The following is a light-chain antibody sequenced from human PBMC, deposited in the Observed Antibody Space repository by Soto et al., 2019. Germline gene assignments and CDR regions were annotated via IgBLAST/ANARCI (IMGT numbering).Light chain of an antibody. Sequence: EIVMTQSPATLSVSPGERDTLSCRASLSVSSNLAWYQQKPGQAPRLLIYGASTRATGVPARFSGSGSGTEFTLTISSLQSEDFAVYYCQQYNAWRTFGQGTKVEIK. CDR3: QQYNAWRT. CDR1: LSVSSN. V-gene: IGKV3-15*01. J-gene: IGKJ1*01. CDR2: GAS.